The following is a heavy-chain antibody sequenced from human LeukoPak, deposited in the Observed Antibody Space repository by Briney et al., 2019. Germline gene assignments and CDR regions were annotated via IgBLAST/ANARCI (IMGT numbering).Heavy chain of an antibody. CDR1: GYTFTGYY. D-gene: IGHD2-2*01. V-gene: IGHV1-2*02. CDR3: ARVGGYCTTTSCSYGMDV. J-gene: IGHJ6*02. CDR2: LNPNSGGT. Sequence: WASVKVSCKASGYTFTGYYMHWVRQAPGQGLEWMGWLNPNSGGTNYAQKFQGRVTMTRDTSISTAYVELSSLTSDDTAVYYCARVGGYCTTTSCSYGMDVWGQGTTVTVSS.